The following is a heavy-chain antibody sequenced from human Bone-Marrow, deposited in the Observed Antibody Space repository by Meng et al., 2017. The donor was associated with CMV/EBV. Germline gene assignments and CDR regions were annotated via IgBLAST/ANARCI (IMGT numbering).Heavy chain of an antibody. J-gene: IGHJ5*02. D-gene: IGHD3-10*01. Sequence: ASGGTFSRYAISWVRQAPGQGLEWMGGIIPIFGTANYAQKFQGRVTITADKSTSTAYMELSSLRSEDTAVYYCARGAPQGEEDWFDPWGQGTLVTVSS. V-gene: IGHV1-69*06. CDR3: ARGAPQGEEDWFDP. CDR1: GGTFSRYA. CDR2: IIPIFGTA.